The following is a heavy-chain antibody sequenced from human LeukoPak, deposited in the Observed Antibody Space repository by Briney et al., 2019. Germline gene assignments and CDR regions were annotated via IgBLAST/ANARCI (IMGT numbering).Heavy chain of an antibody. V-gene: IGHV3-9*01. Sequence: GGSPRLSCAASGFTFDDYTMHCGRQAPGKGLEWVSGISRISGSIGYADSVKGRFTISRDNAKNSLYLQMNSLRAEDTALYYCAKDMNPVGGVIDDWGQGTVVTVSS. CDR2: ISRISGSI. CDR1: GFTFDDYT. J-gene: IGHJ4*02. D-gene: IGHD6-19*01. CDR3: AKDMNPVGGVIDD.